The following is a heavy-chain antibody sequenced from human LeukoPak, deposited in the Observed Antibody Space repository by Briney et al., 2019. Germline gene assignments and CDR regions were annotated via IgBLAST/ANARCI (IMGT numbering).Heavy chain of an antibody. CDR1: GSPFGGFA. Sequence: GGSLELSCAAFGSPFGGFAWSWVRRLWGKGLGWVSGISGSGDNTLYADSVKGRFTISRDNSKNTLYLEMNSLRAEDTAIYYCAKMKGHPLPKYYMDVWGQGTTVTVSS. V-gene: IGHV3-23*01. D-gene: IGHD1-26*01. CDR3: AKMKGHPLPKYYMDV. CDR2: ISGSGDNT. J-gene: IGHJ6*01.